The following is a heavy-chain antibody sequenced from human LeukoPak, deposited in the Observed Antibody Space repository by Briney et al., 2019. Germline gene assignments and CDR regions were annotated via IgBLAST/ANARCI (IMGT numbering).Heavy chain of an antibody. CDR3: ARDYGDYGYWYFDL. V-gene: IGHV3-21*01. J-gene: IGHJ2*01. D-gene: IGHD4-17*01. CDR2: ISSSSSYI. Sequence: SSISSSSSYIYYADSVKGRFTISRDNAKNSLYLQMNSLRAEDTAVYYCARDYGDYGYWYFDLWGRGTLVTVSS.